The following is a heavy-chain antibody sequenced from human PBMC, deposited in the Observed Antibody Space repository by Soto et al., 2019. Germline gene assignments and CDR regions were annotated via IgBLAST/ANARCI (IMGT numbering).Heavy chain of an antibody. CDR3: VQDWLSEPYGKFDN. J-gene: IGHJ4*02. CDR1: GFGFDEDA. CDR2: ISWSGDMI. D-gene: IGHD3-10*01. Sequence: GGSLRLSCAASGFGFDEDAMHWVRQAPGKGLEWVSGISWSGDMIRYADSVKGRFTISRDNGKNSLYLQMNSLRTEDTAFYHCVQDWLSEPYGKFDNWGQGALVTAPQ. V-gene: IGHV3-9*01.